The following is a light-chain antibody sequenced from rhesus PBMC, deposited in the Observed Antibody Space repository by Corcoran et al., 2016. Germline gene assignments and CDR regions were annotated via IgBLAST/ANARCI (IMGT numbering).Light chain of an antibody. CDR3: QQYNNWNR. J-gene: IGKJ2*01. CDR1: QSVSSY. V-gene: IGKV3S9*01. CDR2: GAS. Sequence: EIVMTQSPATLSLSPGERATLSCRASQSVSSYVAWYQQKPEQAPRLLIYGASSRATGIPDRCSGSGSGTDFTLIISSLEPEDVGVYYCQQYNNWNRFGQGTKVEIK.